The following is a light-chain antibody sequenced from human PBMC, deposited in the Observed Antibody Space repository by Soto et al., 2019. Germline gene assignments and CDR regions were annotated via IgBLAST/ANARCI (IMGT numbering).Light chain of an antibody. CDR1: QSFSNS. CDR2: DVS. Sequence: EIVLTQSPATLSLSPGERFTLSCSASQSFSNSLAWYQQKPGQPPRLLIYDVSNRATGIPARFSGSGSGTDFTLTITSLEPEDFAVYFCHQRYNWPRVTFGQGTRLEIK. J-gene: IGKJ5*01. CDR3: HQRYNWPRVT. V-gene: IGKV3-11*01.